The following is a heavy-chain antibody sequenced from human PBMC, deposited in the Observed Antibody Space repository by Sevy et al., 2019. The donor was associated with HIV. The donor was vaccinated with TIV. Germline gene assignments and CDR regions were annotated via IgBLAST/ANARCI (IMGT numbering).Heavy chain of an antibody. J-gene: IGHJ4*02. D-gene: IGHD2-8*01. CDR3: AREGCTKPHDY. CDR1: GFTFSSYS. CDR2: LTFGGGEI. V-gene: IGHV3-23*01. Sequence: GGPLGLSCGAFGFTFSSYSMSWFGQPPGKGLDWVSILTFGGGEINYADSVKGRFTISRDNPKTSVYLQMNNLRPEEMAVYYCAREGCTKPHDYWGQGTLVTVSS.